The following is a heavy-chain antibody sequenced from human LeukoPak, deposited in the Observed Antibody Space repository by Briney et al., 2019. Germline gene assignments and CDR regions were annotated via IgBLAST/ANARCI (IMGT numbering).Heavy chain of an antibody. CDR1: GYTFTSYY. D-gene: IGHD3-22*01. Sequence: ASVKVSCKASGYTFTSYYMHRVRQAPGQGLEWMGIINPSGGSTSYAQKFQGRVTMTRDTSTSTVYVELSSLRSEDTAVYYCARVGVYYDSSSYYSDWGQGTLVTVSS. CDR2: INPSGGST. CDR3: ARVGVYYDSSSYYSD. J-gene: IGHJ4*02. V-gene: IGHV1-46*01.